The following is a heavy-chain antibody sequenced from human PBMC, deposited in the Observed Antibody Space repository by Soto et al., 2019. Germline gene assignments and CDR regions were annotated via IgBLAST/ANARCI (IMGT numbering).Heavy chain of an antibody. V-gene: IGHV1-69*06. CDR3: ARKLRLYYGMDV. CDR2: IIPFFGTS. J-gene: IGHJ6*02. Sequence: QVQLVQSGAEVRKPGSSVKVSCKASGGTFSSYTVYWVRQAPGQGLEWMGGIIPFFGTSNYAQNFQDRITLTADKSTGTASMELSSLRFEDTAIYYCARKLRLYYGMDVWGQGTTVTVSS. D-gene: IGHD3-3*01. CDR1: GGTFSSYT.